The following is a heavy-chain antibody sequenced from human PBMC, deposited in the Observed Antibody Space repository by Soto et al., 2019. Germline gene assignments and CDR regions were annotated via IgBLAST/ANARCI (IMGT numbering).Heavy chain of an antibody. J-gene: IGHJ4*01. CDR3: AKRMMTSIRVPGNFFDL. D-gene: IGHD1-20*01. CDR1: GFTFKSYA. CDR2: IGNGST. Sequence: LRLSCAASGFTFKSYAMTWVRQAPEKGLEWVSSIGNGSTYYADSVKGRFTISRDDSKDTLYLQMNSLKVEDSALYYCAKRMMTSIRVPGNFFDLWGRGTLVTVSS. V-gene: IGHV3-23*01.